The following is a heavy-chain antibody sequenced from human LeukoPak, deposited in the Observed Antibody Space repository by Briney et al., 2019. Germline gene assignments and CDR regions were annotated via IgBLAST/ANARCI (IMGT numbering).Heavy chain of an antibody. CDR3: ARDRGFDSWFDP. D-gene: IGHD3-22*01. J-gene: IGHJ5*02. V-gene: IGHV3-23*01. Sequence: GGSLRLSCAASGFTFSSYAMSWVRQAPGKGLEWVSAISGSGGSTYYADSVKGRFTISRDNSKNTLYLQMNSLRAEDTAVYYCARDRGFDSWFDPWGQGTLVTVSS. CDR2: ISGSGGST. CDR1: GFTFSSYA.